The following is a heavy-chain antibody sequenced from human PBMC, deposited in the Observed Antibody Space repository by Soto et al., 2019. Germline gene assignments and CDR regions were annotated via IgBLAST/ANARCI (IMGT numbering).Heavy chain of an antibody. V-gene: IGHV4-39*01. D-gene: IGHD3-22*01. J-gene: IGHJ4*02. CDR3: ASTFSYDHSGYYYITSGQLDS. CDR2: IDYTGST. Sequence: SETLSLTCTVSGGSISSRSYYWAWIRQAPGKGLEWIGSIDYTGSTYYNPSLKSRVTISIDTSKNQFSLNLGSVTAADSATFYCASTFSYDHSGYYYITSGQLDSCGRGTIITVSS. CDR1: GGSISSRSYY.